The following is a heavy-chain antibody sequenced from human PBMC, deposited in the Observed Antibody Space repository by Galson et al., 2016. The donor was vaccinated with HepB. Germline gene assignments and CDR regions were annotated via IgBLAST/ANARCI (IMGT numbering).Heavy chain of an antibody. Sequence: SLRLSCAASGFAFSSYWMYWVRQPPGKGLAWVSRINSDGSRRTYADSVKGRFTISRDNARNTLYLQMDSLRAEDTAVYYCARGGYDGYEIDYWGQGTLVSVSS. J-gene: IGHJ4*02. CDR1: GFAFSSYW. D-gene: IGHD5-12*01. CDR2: INSDGSRR. CDR3: ARGGYDGYEIDY. V-gene: IGHV3-74*01.